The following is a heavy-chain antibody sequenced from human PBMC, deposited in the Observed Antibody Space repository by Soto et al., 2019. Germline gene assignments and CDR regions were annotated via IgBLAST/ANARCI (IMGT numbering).Heavy chain of an antibody. D-gene: IGHD2-2*03. CDR2: IYSSENI. V-gene: IGHV4-39*01. J-gene: IGHJ6*02. Sequence: SETLSLTCTVSGGSVSSSSYSWGWIRQSPGKGLEWIGTIYSSENIYYNPSLLSRVTISVDTSKNEFSLRLGSVTAADTAVYYCARLNGYCISTNCHGYYGMDVWGQGTTVTVSS. CDR3: ARLNGYCISTNCHGYYGMDV. CDR1: GGSVSSSSYS.